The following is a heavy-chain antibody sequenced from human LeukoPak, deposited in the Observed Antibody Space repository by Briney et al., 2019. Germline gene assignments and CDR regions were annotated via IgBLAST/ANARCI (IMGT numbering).Heavy chain of an antibody. D-gene: IGHD3-10*01. CDR3: ARGNFYDNKGYSPELRY. J-gene: IGHJ4*02. V-gene: IGHV1-2*02. CDR1: GYTFTSYY. Sequence: GASVKVSCKTSGYTFTSYYIHWLRQAPGQRFEWMGWSDPKSGATKYEHFQGRVTMTRDTSISTAYMELSRLTSDDTVVYYCARGNFYDNKGYSPELRYWGQGTLVTVSS. CDR2: SDPKSGAT.